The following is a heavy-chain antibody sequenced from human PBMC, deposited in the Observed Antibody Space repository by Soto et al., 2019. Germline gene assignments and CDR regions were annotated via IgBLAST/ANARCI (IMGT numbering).Heavy chain of an antibody. CDR2: IKKDGSEK. CDR1: GFTFSRYW. V-gene: IGHV3-7*01. D-gene: IGHD4-17*01. Sequence: AGALRLSCAASGFTFSRYWLSWFRQAPLKGLEWVANIKKDGSEKYYVDSVKGRFTISRDNAKNSLSLHMNSLRAEETAVYYWARERPDGDHAPDYWGQGTLVTVSS. J-gene: IGHJ4*02. CDR3: ARERPDGDHAPDY.